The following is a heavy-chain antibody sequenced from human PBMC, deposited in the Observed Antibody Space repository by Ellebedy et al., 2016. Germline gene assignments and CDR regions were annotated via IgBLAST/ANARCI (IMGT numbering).Heavy chain of an antibody. CDR1: GYTFTSYW. J-gene: IGHJ4*02. Sequence: GESLKISCKGSGYTFTSYWIGWVRQMPGKGLEWMGRIDPSDSYTNYSPSFQGHVTISADKSISTACLQWSSLMASDTAMYYCTRQILSGYYGHWGQGTLVTVSS. CDR3: TRQILSGYYGH. CDR2: IDPSDSYT. D-gene: IGHD3-22*01. V-gene: IGHV5-10-1*01.